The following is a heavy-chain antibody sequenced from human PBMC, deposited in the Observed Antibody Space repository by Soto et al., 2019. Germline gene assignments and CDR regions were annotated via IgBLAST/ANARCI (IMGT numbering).Heavy chain of an antibody. D-gene: IGHD3-22*01. CDR2: INHSGST. CDR1: GGSISSGGYS. V-gene: IGHV4-30-2*03. J-gene: IGHJ5*02. CDR3: ARHSTGYYYSWFDP. Sequence: SETLSLTCAVSGGSISSGGYSWSWIRQPPGKGLEWIGEINHSGSTNYNPSLKSRITISVDTSKNQFSLKLSSVTAADTAVYYCARHSTGYYYSWFDPWGQGTLVTVSS.